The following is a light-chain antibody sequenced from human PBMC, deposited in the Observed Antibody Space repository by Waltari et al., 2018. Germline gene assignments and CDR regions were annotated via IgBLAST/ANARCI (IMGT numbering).Light chain of an antibody. CDR3: QQSYSTPQGT. CDR2: AAS. J-gene: IGKJ5*01. Sequence: DIQMTQSPSSLSASVGDRVTLTCRASQSISSYLNWYQQKPGTAPKLLIYAASSLQSGVPSRFSGSGSGTDVTLTISSLQPEDFATYYCQQSYSTPQGTFGQGTRLEIK. CDR1: QSISSY. V-gene: IGKV1-39*01.